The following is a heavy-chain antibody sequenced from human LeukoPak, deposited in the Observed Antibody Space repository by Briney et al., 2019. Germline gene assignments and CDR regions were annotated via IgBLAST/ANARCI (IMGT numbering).Heavy chain of an antibody. V-gene: IGHV3-23*01. D-gene: IGHD1-26*01. Sequence: GGSLRLSCAASGFTFSSFAMTWVRQAPGKGLEWVSAISGNGGGTYYADSVKGRFTISRDNSKNTLYLQLNSLRVEDTAVYYCAKGLEVGGAKGVDYWGQGTLVTVSS. CDR1: GFTFSSFA. CDR2: ISGNGGGT. J-gene: IGHJ4*02. CDR3: AKGLEVGGAKGVDY.